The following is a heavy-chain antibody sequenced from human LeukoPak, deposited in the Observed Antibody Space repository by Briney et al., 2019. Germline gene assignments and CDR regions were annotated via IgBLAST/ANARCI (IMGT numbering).Heavy chain of an antibody. CDR2: ISSSSSYI. D-gene: IGHD4-23*01. CDR1: GFTFSSYS. J-gene: IGHJ4*02. Sequence: PGGSLRLSCASSGFTFSSYSMNWVRQAPGKGLEWVSSISSSSSYIYYADSVKGRFTISRDNAKNSLYLQMNSLRAEDTAVYYCARALLPGTTVVTPLSDYWGQGTLVTVSS. CDR3: ARALLPGTTVVTPLSDY. V-gene: IGHV3-21*01.